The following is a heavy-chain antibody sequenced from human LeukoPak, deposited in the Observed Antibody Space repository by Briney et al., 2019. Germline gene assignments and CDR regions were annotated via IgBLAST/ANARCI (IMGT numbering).Heavy chain of an antibody. CDR2: IRYDGSNK. Sequence: PGGSLRLSCAASGFTFSSYGMHWVRQAPGKGLEWVAFIRYDGSNKYYADSVKGRFTTSRDNSKNTLYLQMNSLRAEDTAVYYCARRAVSGSYYFDYWGQGTLVTVSS. V-gene: IGHV3-30*02. J-gene: IGHJ4*02. D-gene: IGHD1-26*01. CDR3: ARRAVSGSYYFDY. CDR1: GFTFSSYG.